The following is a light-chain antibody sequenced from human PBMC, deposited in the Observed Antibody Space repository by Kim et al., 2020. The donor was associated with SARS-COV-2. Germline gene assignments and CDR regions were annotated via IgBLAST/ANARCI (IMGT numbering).Light chain of an antibody. V-gene: IGLV2-23*02. CDR2: DVT. J-gene: IGLJ3*02. CDR3: YSYAGSDTWV. CDR1: SSDVGSYNL. Sequence: GQSITISCNGTSSDVGSYNLVSWYQHHPGKAPKLLIFDVTRRPSGVSHRFSASRSGNTASLTVSGLQAEDEADYYCYSYAGSDTWVFGGGTKLTVL.